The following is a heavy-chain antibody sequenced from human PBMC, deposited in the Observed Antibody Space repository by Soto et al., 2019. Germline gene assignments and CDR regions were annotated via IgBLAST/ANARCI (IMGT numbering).Heavy chain of an antibody. V-gene: IGHV1-18*01. CDR1: GYTFTSYG. J-gene: IGHJ4*02. D-gene: IGHD3-16*02. Sequence: QVQLVQSGAEVKKPGASVKVSCKASGYTFTSYGISWVRQAPGQGLEWMGWISAYNGNTNYAQKLQGRVTMTTDTSTSTAYMELRSLRSDDTAVYYCARVRMITFGGVIAQDPHDYWGQGTLVTVSS. CDR3: ARVRMITFGGVIAQDPHDY. CDR2: ISAYNGNT.